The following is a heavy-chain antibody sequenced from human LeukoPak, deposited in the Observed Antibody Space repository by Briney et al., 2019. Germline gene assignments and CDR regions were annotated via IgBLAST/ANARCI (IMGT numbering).Heavy chain of an antibody. CDR2: ISGSGGST. D-gene: IGHD6-19*01. CDR1: GFTFSSYA. V-gene: IGHV3-23*01. CDR3: AKDWVCSSSGWYPRAEYFQH. Sequence: GGSLRLSCAASGFTFSSYAMSWLRQAPGTGLEWVSAISGSGGSTYYADSVKGRFTISRDNSKNTLYLQINSLRAEDTAVYYCAKDWVCSSSGWYPRAEYFQHWGQGTLVTASS. J-gene: IGHJ1*01.